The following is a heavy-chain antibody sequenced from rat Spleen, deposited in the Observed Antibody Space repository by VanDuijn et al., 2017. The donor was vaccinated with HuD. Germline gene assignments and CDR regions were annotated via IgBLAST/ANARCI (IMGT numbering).Heavy chain of an antibody. Sequence: EVQLVESGGGLVQPGRSLKLSCAASGFTFSSFPMAWVRQAPKKGLEWVTSINAGGGNTYYRDSVRGRFTISRDNAKNTLFLQMDSLRSEDTATYYCARQWDYWGQGVMVTVSS. V-gene: IGHV5S13*01. CDR3: ARQWDY. J-gene: IGHJ2*01. CDR2: INAGGGNT. CDR1: GFTFSSFP.